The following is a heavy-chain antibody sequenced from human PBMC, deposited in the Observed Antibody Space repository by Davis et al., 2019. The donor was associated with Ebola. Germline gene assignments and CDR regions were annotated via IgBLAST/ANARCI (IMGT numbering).Heavy chain of an antibody. Sequence: SVKVSCKTSGGPFSSHPISWVRQAPRQGLEWMGGIIPIFDTPHYAQKFQGRITITADASTSTAYMELSSLRSGDTATYFCARDFDGGNYYFDYWGPGTPVTVSS. CDR1: GGPFSSHP. J-gene: IGHJ4*02. CDR2: IIPIFDTP. CDR3: ARDFDGGNYYFDY. V-gene: IGHV1-69*13. D-gene: IGHD3-9*01.